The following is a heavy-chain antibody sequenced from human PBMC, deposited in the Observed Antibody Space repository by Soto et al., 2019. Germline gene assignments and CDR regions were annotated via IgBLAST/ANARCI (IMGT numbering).Heavy chain of an antibody. CDR1: GGSISSGGYY. J-gene: IGHJ4*02. CDR2: IYYSGST. Sequence: PSETLSLTCTVSGGSISSGGYYWSWIRQHPGKGLEWIGYIYYSGSTYYNPSLKSRVTISVDTSKNQFSLKLSSVTAADTAVYYCARLSGYDFVPYFDYWGQGTLVTVSS. CDR3: ARLSGYDFVPYFDY. V-gene: IGHV4-31*03. D-gene: IGHD5-12*01.